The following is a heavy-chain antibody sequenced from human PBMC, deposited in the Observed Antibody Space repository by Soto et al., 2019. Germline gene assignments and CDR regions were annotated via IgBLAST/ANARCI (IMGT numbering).Heavy chain of an antibody. CDR3: ARCQYYYDSSGRRGALDI. J-gene: IGHJ3*02. CDR2: INPNNGRT. CDR1: GYTFTVYY. Sequence: ASVKVSCKASGYTFTVYYMLWVRHAPGQGREWMGCINPNNGRTDYAQKFQGRVTLTRDTSISTTYMEVRRLRSDDTAVYYCARCQYYYDSSGRRGALDIWGQGTMVTVSS. D-gene: IGHD3-22*01. V-gene: IGHV1-2*02.